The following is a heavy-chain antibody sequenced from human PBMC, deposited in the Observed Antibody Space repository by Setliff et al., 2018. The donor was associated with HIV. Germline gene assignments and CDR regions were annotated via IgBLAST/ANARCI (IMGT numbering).Heavy chain of an antibody. Sequence: ASVKVSCKASGYTFTNFGISWVRQAPGQGLEWMGWISPYNGNTKYAQKFQARVIITTDKSTSTAFMELTSLTPEDTAVYYCARSVHSLYGDYATYFDPWGQGTQVTVSS. CDR2: ISPYNGNT. J-gene: IGHJ5*02. D-gene: IGHD4-17*01. CDR3: ARSVHSLYGDYATYFDP. V-gene: IGHV1-18*01. CDR1: GYTFTNFG.